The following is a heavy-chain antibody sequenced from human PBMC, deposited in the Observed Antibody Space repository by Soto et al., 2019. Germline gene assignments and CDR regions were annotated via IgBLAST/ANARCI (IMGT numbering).Heavy chain of an antibody. J-gene: IGHJ6*02. CDR2: IYPGDSDT. Sequence: PGESLKISCKSSGFSLTNYWIGWVRQMPGKGLEWMGLIYPGDSDTRYSRSFQGQVTISADKSINTAYLQWSSLKASDTAMYYCARRGQKTDYYYYGMDVWGQGTTVTVSS. CDR1: GFSLTNYW. V-gene: IGHV5-51*01. CDR3: ARRGQKTDYYYYGMDV.